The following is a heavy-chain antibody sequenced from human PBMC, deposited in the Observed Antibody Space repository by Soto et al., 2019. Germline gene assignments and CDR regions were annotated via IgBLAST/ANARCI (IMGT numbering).Heavy chain of an antibody. CDR2: ISSSSSTI. CDR1: GFTFSSYS. D-gene: IGHD2-21*02. Sequence: GESLKISCAASGFTFSSYSMNWVRQAPGKGLEWVSYISSSSSTIYYADSVKGRFTISRDNAKNSLYLQMNSLRDEDTAVYYCARGNVVVTAICFDWGQGTLVTVSS. V-gene: IGHV3-48*02. CDR3: ARGNVVVTAICFD. J-gene: IGHJ4*02.